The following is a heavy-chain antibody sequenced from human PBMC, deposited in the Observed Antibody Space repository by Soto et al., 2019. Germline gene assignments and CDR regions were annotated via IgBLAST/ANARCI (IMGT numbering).Heavy chain of an antibody. CDR2: LSGSGITT. J-gene: IGHJ4*02. Sequence: GGSLRLSCAASGFTFNTYAMSRVRQAPGKGLEWVSTLSGSGITTYYADSVKGRFTISRDNSKNTLYLQMDSLRGEDTAIYYCAACNSISCYSRPLDFWGQGTLVTFS. CDR1: GFTFNTYA. CDR3: AACNSISCYSRPLDF. V-gene: IGHV3-23*01. D-gene: IGHD2-15*01.